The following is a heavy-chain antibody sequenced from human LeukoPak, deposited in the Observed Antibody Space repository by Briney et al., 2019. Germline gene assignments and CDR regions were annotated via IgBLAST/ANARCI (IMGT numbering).Heavy chain of an antibody. CDR3: APTPEAYSSNWNV. Sequence: ASVKVSCKASGYTFTDDYMHWVRQAPGQGLEFMGWINPDTGFTNYALKFQGRVTMTRDTSISTAYMEVNRLTSDDTAVYYCAPTPEAYSSNWNVWGQGTLVTVSS. CDR2: INPDTGFT. V-gene: IGHV1-2*02. CDR1: GYTFTDDY. J-gene: IGHJ4*02. D-gene: IGHD1-1*01.